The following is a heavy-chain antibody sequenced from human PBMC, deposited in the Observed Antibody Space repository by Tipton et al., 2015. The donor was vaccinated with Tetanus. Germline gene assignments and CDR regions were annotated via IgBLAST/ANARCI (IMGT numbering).Heavy chain of an antibody. CDR1: GFTFSSYA. V-gene: IGHV3-23*01. CDR3: ARPPMNYDSSGYYLT. Sequence: SLRLSCAASGFTFSSYAMSWVRQAPGKGLEWVSAISGSGGSTYYADSVKGRLTISRDNSKNTLYLQMNSLRAEDTAVYYCARPPMNYDSSGYYLTWGQGTMVTVSS. CDR2: ISGSGGST. J-gene: IGHJ3*01. D-gene: IGHD3-22*01.